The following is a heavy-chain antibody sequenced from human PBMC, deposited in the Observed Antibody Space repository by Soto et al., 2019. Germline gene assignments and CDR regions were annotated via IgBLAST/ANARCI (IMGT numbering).Heavy chain of an antibody. CDR3: ARAYEGDYFDY. Sequence: LRLSCAASGFTFSSYAMHWVRQAPGKGLEWVAVISYDGSNKYYADSVKGRFTISRDNSKNTLYLQMNSLRAEDTAVYYCARAYEGDYFDYWGQGTLVTV. V-gene: IGHV3-30-3*01. J-gene: IGHJ4*02. D-gene: IGHD3-16*01. CDR2: ISYDGSNK. CDR1: GFTFSSYA.